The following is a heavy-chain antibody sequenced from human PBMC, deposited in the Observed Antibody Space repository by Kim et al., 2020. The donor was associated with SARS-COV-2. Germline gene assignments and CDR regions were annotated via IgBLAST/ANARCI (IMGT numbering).Heavy chain of an antibody. V-gene: IGHV1-69*13. CDR3: VRDGQDTFDY. Sequence: SVKVSCKASGGPFNTYTFSWVRLAPGQRPEWMGGIIAIFGAAKYAQKFQGRVTITADESTSTVYMELSSLRSEDTAVYYCVRDGQDTFDYWGQGTLVTVSS. CDR1: GGPFNTYT. CDR2: IIAIFGAA. J-gene: IGHJ4*02.